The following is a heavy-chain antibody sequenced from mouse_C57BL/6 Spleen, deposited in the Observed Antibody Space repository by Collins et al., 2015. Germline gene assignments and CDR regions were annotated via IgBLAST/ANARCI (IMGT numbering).Heavy chain of an antibody. CDR3: AREGFYYDYDDYAMDY. CDR1: GFTFSDYG. Sequence: CAASGFTFSDYGMHWVRQAPEKGLEWVAYISSGSSTIYYADTVKGRFTISRDNAKNTLFLQMTSLRSEDTAMYYCAREGFYYDYDDYAMDYVGSRNLSHRLL. V-gene: IGHV5-17*01. D-gene: IGHD2-4*01. J-gene: IGHJ4*01. CDR2: ISSGSSTI.